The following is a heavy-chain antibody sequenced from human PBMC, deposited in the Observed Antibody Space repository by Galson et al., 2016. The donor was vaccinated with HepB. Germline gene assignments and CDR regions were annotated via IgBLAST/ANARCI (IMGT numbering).Heavy chain of an antibody. V-gene: IGHV3-48*01. Sequence: SLRLSCAASKFTFSTYTMNWVRQAPGKGLEWVSYISSDSGTINYADSVKGRFTISRDNAKNSLYLQMNSLRAEDTAVYYCARTAFSYSGSYWWFHPWGQGTLVTVSS. CDR2: ISSDSGTI. J-gene: IGHJ5*02. CDR3: ARTAFSYSGSYWWFHP. D-gene: IGHD1-26*01. CDR1: KFTFSTYT.